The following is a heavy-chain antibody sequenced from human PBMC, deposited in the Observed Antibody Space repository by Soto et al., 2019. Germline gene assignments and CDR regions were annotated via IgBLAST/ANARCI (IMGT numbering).Heavy chain of an antibody. CDR1: GFTFTSSA. V-gene: IGHV1-58*01. Sequence: GASVKVSCKASGFTFTSSAVQWVRQARGQRLEWIGWIVVGSGNTNYAQKFQERVTITRDMSTSTAYMELSSLRSEDTAVYYCAADTGYDSSGYNFDCWGQGPLVTVSS. J-gene: IGHJ4*02. CDR3: AADTGYDSSGYNFDC. D-gene: IGHD3-22*01. CDR2: IVVGSGNT.